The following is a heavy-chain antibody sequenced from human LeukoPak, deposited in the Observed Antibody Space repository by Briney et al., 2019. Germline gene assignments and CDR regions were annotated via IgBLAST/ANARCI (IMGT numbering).Heavy chain of an antibody. Sequence: PSETLSLTCTVSGGSISSSSYYWGWIRQPPGKGLEWIGSIYYSGSTYYNPSLKSRVTISVDTSKNQSSLKLSSVTAADTAVYYCARQGVDGYCSSTSCYAGVDYWGQGTLVTVSS. CDR3: ARQGVDGYCSSTSCYAGVDY. CDR1: GGSISSSSYY. D-gene: IGHD2-2*03. CDR2: IYYSGST. J-gene: IGHJ4*02. V-gene: IGHV4-39*01.